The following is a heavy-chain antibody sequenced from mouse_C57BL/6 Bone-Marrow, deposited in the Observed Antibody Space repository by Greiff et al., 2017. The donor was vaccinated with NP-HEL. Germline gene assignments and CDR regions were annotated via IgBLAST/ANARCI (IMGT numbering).Heavy chain of an antibody. CDR2: IYPGDGDT. CDR3: ARGAY. CDR1: GYAFSSYW. V-gene: IGHV1-80*01. J-gene: IGHJ3*01. Sequence: LVESGAELVKPGASVKIPCKASGYAFSSYWMNWVKQRPGKGLEWIGQIYPGDGDTNYNGKFKDKASLTADKSSSTAYMQLSSLTSEDSAVYFCARGAYWGQGTLVTVSA.